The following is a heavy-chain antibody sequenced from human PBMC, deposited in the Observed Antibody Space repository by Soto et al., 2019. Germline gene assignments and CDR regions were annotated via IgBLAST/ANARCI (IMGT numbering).Heavy chain of an antibody. CDR1: GGSTSSYY. D-gene: IGHD6-6*01. CDR3: ARPRGGSSISPYYYYYMDV. Sequence: SESLSLTCSVSGGSTSSYYWSWIRQPPGKGLEWIVYIYYSGSTNYNPSLKSRVTISVDTSKNQFSLKLSSVTAEDTAVYYCARPRGGSSISPYYYYYMDVWGKGTTVTVSS. V-gene: IGHV4-59*12. CDR2: IYYSGST. J-gene: IGHJ6*03.